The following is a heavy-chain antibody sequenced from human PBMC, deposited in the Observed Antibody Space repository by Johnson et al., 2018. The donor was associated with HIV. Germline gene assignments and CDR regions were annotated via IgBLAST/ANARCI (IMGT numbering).Heavy chain of an antibody. D-gene: IGHD4-17*01. Sequence: MLLVESGGGVVRPGGSLRLSCAASGFTFDDYGMSWVRQAPGKGLEWVSYISSSGSTIYYADSVKGRFTISRDNAKNSLYLQMNSLRAEDTAVYYCARGGYGEVFDIWGQGTMVTVSS. J-gene: IGHJ3*02. CDR2: ISSSGSTI. V-gene: IGHV3-48*04. CDR1: GFTFDDYG. CDR3: ARGGYGEVFDI.